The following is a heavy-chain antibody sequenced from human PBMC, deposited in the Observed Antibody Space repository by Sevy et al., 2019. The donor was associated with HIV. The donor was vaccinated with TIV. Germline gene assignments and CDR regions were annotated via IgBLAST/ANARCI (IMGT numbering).Heavy chain of an antibody. D-gene: IGHD6-13*01. Sequence: GGYLRLSCAASGFTFDDYAMHWVRQAPGKGLEWVSGISWNSGRIGYADSVKGRFTISRDNAKNSLYLQMNSLRAEDTALYYCAKAGVLAAAGNQVDYWGQGTLVTVSS. CDR2: ISWNSGRI. J-gene: IGHJ4*02. V-gene: IGHV3-9*01. CDR1: GFTFDDYA. CDR3: AKAGVLAAAGNQVDY.